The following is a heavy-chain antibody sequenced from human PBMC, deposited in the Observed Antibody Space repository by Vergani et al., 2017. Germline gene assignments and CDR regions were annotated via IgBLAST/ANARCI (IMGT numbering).Heavy chain of an antibody. D-gene: IGHD2-8*01. V-gene: IGHV4-59*11. CDR3: ASDTNSGQRADR. CDR2: IHYSENT. Sequence: QVQLQESGPGLVKSSETLSLTCSVSFDSIRNLYCNWIRQPPGKALEWIGTIHYSENTNYNPSLKTRVTISVDTSKNQFSLTLTSVTAADTAVYYCASDTNSGQRADRWGKGILVTVTS. CDR1: FDSIRNLY. J-gene: IGHJ5*02.